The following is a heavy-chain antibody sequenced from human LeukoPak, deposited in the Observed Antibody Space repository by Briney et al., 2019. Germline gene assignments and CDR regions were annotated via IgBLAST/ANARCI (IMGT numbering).Heavy chain of an antibody. CDR3: ARGGGYSYGSFDY. J-gene: IGHJ4*02. Sequence: SETLSLTCTVSGDSINDYYWSWLRQSPGKGLEWIGYIYYSGSTSYNPSLKRRVTISLDTSNNHFSLKLRSVTAADTAVYYCARGGGYSYGSFDYWGQGTLVTVSS. CDR1: GDSINDYY. V-gene: IGHV4-59*01. CDR2: IYYSGST. D-gene: IGHD5-18*01.